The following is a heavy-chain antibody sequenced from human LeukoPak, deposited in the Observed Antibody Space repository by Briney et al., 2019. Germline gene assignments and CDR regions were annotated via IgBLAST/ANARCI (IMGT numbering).Heavy chain of an antibody. J-gene: IGHJ6*03. V-gene: IGHV4-34*01. Sequence: SETLSLTCAVYGGSFSGYYWSWIRQPPGKGLEWIGEINHSGSTNYNPSLKSRVTISVDTSKNQFSLKLSSVTAADTAVYYCARGRIASGAYYYYMDVWGKGTTVTVSS. D-gene: IGHD2-21*01. CDR2: INHSGST. CDR1: GGSFSGYY. CDR3: ARGRIASGAYYYYMDV.